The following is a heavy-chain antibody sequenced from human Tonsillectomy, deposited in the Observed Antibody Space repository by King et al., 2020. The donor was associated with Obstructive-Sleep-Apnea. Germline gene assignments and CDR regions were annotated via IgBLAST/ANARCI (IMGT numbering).Heavy chain of an antibody. V-gene: IGHV4-34*01. Sequence: VQLPQWGAGLLKPSETLSLTCAVYGGSFSGYYWSWIRQPPGKGLELIGEINHSGSTNYNPSLKSRVTISVDTSKNQFSLKLSPVTAADTAVYYCAREGGGNYYFDYWGQGTLVTVSS. D-gene: IGHD4-23*01. J-gene: IGHJ4*02. CDR3: AREGGGNYYFDY. CDR1: GGSFSGYY. CDR2: INHSGST.